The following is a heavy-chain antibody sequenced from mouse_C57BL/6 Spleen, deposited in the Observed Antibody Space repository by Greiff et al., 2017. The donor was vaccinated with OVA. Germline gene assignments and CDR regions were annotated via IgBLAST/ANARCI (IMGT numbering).Heavy chain of an antibody. J-gene: IGHJ2*01. Sequence: VQLQQPGAELVMPGASVKLSCKASGYTFTSYWMHWVKQRPGQGLEWIGEIDPSDSYTNYNQKLKGQSTLTVDKSSSTAYMQLSSLTSEDSAVYYLSRGRGDNYCDYWGQGTTLTVSS. CDR1: GYTFTSYW. CDR3: SRGRGDNYCDY. V-gene: IGHV1-69*01. CDR2: IDPSDSYT.